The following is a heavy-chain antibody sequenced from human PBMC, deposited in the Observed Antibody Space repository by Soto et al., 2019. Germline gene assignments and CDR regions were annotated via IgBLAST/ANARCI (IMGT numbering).Heavy chain of an antibody. CDR2: INHSGST. D-gene: IGHD3-10*01. CDR3: ARVLLWFGEVHALDI. J-gene: IGHJ3*02. CDR1: GGSFSGYY. V-gene: IGHV4-34*01. Sequence: SETLSLTCAVYGGSFSGYYWSWIRQPPGKGLEWIGEINHSGSTNYNPSLKSRVTISVDTSKNQFSLKLSSVTAADTAVYYCARVLLWFGEVHALDIWGQGTMVTVSS.